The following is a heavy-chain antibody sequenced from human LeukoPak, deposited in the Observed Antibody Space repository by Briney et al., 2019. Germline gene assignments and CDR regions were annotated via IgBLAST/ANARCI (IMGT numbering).Heavy chain of an antibody. J-gene: IGHJ5*02. CDR1: GFIFSSFG. Sequence: GSLRLSCAASGFIFSSFGMHWVRQAPGKGLEWVANIKEDGSEKYYVDSVKGRFTVSRDNVKNSLFLQMNSLRVDDTAVYYCAKSGSSVFWSWGQGTLVTVSS. D-gene: IGHD3-3*02. CDR3: AKSGSSVFWS. CDR2: IKEDGSEK. V-gene: IGHV3-7*03.